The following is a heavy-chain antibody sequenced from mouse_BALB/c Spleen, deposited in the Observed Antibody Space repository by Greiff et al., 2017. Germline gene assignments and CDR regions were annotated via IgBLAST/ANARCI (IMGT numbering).Heavy chain of an antibody. CDR1: GFTFSDYY. D-gene: IGHD2-2*01. J-gene: IGHJ2*01. CDR2: ISDGGSYT. Sequence: EVKLMESGGGLVKPGGSLKLSCAASGFTFSDYYMYWVRQTPEKRLEWVATISDGGSYTYYPDSVKGRFTISRDNAKNNLYLQMSSLKSEDTAMYYCARGLYYGYGSDYWGQGTTLTVSS. CDR3: ARGLYYGYGSDY. V-gene: IGHV5-4*02.